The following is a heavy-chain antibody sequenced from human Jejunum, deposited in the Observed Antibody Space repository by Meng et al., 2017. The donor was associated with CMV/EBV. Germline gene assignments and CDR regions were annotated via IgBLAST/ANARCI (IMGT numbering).Heavy chain of an antibody. Sequence: QVQPQESGPGLVRPSETLFLTCTVSGASISTDSYYWSWVRQPAGKGLEWIGEVTHSGSTTYNPSLASRVSISVDKPKKQFSLTLNSVTAADTAVYYCAKGRANYFGSKHNYFDSWGQGTLVTVSS. J-gene: IGHJ5*01. CDR2: VTHSGST. D-gene: IGHD3-10*01. V-gene: IGHV4-61*10. CDR1: GASISTDSYY. CDR3: AKGRANYFGSKHNYFDS.